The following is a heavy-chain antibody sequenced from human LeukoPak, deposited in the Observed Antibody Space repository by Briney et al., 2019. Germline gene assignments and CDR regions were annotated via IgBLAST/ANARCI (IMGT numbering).Heavy chain of an antibody. Sequence: GGSLRLSCAASGFTFSTYWMSWVRQAPGKGLEWVANIKQEGGEKYYVDSVKGRFTISRDNAKNSLYMQMNSLRDDDTAMYYCARGASGHSSNWNFPYYYYYMDVWGKGTTVTISS. CDR2: IKQEGGEK. D-gene: IGHD1-1*01. CDR3: ARGASGHSSNWNFPYYYYYMDV. CDR1: GFTFSTYW. V-gene: IGHV3-7*01. J-gene: IGHJ6*03.